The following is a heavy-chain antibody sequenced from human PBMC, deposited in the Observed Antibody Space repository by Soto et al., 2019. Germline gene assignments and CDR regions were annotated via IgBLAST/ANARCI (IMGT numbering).Heavy chain of an antibody. CDR1: GGSFSAYY. CDR3: ARVRTVTATFYYYYGMDV. J-gene: IGHJ6*02. D-gene: IGHD2-21*02. CDR2: INHSGSI. V-gene: IGHV4-34*01. Sequence: QVQLQQWGAGLLKPSETLSLTCAVYGGSFSAYYWSWIRQPPGKGLEWIGEINHSGSINYNPSLKSRVSISVDTSKNQFSLKLISVTAADTAVYYCARVRTVTATFYYYYGMDVWGQGTTVTVSS.